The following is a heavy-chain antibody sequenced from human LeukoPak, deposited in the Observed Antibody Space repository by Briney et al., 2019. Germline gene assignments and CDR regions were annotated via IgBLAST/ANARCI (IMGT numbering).Heavy chain of an antibody. CDR3: ARHRDCGAGNCYPDY. D-gene: IGHD2-15*01. CDR2: IAPSDSYA. J-gene: IGHJ4*02. CDR1: GYRFTSHW. Sequence: GESLRISFQGSGYRFTSHWISWGRPMPGKGLEWMGRIAPSDSYANYSPSFEGQVSISADKSISTAYLQWSSLKASDTAMYYCARHRDCGAGNCYPDYWGQGTLVTVSS. V-gene: IGHV5-10-1*04.